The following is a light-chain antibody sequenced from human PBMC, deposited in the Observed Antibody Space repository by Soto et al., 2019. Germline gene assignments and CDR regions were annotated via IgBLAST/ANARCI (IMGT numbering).Light chain of an antibody. CDR1: QSVLYSSNNKNY. V-gene: IGKV4-1*01. J-gene: IGKJ5*01. Sequence: DSVMSQFPDSLAVSLGERATINCKSSQSVLYSSNNKNYLAWYQQKPGQPPKLLIYWASTRESGVPDRFSGSGSGTDFTLTISSLQAEDVAVYYCQQYYSTPITFGQGTRLEI. CDR3: QQYYSTPIT. CDR2: WAS.